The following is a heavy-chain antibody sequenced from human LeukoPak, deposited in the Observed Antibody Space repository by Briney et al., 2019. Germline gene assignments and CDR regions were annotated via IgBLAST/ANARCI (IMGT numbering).Heavy chain of an antibody. CDR3: ARKRVVKDAIDI. V-gene: IGHV1-69*13. CDR2: IIPIFGTA. J-gene: IGHJ3*02. D-gene: IGHD3-3*01. CDR1: GGTFSSYA. Sequence: ASVKVSCKASGGTFSSYAISWVRQAPGQGLEWMGGIIPIFGTANYAQKFQGRVTITADESTSTAYMELSSLRSEDTAVYYCARKRVVKDAIDIWGQGTMVTVSS.